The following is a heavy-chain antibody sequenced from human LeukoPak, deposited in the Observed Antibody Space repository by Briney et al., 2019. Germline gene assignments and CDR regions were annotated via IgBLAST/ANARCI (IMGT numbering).Heavy chain of an antibody. Sequence: GGSLRLSCAASGFTFDNYAMHWVRQAPGKGLEWLSFISRNSGYIGYADSVKGRFTISRDNAKKSLDLQMNSLRAEDTAFYYCAKVRGTYSSGYFFDYWGQGTLVTVSS. CDR2: ISRNSGYI. CDR3: AKVRGTYSSGYFFDY. D-gene: IGHD6-19*01. J-gene: IGHJ4*02. V-gene: IGHV3-9*01. CDR1: GFTFDNYA.